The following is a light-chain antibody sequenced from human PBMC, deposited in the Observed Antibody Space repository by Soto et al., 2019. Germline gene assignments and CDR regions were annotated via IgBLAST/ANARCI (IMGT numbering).Light chain of an antibody. CDR3: QQYYNTPLT. Sequence: DIVMTQSPDSLAVSLGERATINCKSSQSVLYISNDKNYLAWYQQKPGQPPKLLIYWASSRESGVPDRFSGSGSGTDFTLTISSLQAEDVAVYYCQQYYNTPLTFGGWTKVEIK. CDR1: QSVLYISNDKNY. CDR2: WAS. V-gene: IGKV4-1*01. J-gene: IGKJ4*01.